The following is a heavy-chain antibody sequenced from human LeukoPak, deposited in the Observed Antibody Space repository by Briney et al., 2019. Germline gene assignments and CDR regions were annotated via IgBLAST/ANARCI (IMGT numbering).Heavy chain of an antibody. CDR3: AREDYSYPTSGPFDP. CDR2: IYLYGTT. V-gene: IGHV4-4*02. J-gene: IGHJ5*02. Sequence: PSETLSLTCSVSIGSISSSKWWSWVRQSPVKGLEWIGEIYLYGTTNYNPSFTSRVTMSVDRSRNQFSLNLSSVTAADTAVYYCAREDYSYPTSGPFDPWGQGTLVTVSS. CDR1: IGSISSSKW. D-gene: IGHD4-11*01.